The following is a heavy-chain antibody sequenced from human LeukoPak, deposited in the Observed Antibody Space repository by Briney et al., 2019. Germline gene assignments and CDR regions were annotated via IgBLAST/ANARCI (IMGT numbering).Heavy chain of an antibody. V-gene: IGHV4-38-2*01. CDR1: GYSISSGYY. CDR2: IYHSGST. Sequence: PSETLSLSCAVSGYSISSGYYWGWIRQPPGKGLEWIGSIYHSGSTYYNPSLKSRVTISVDTSKNQFSLKLSSVTAADTAVYYRARQYYDFWSGYYTVYYFDYWGQGTLVTVSS. D-gene: IGHD3-3*01. J-gene: IGHJ4*02. CDR3: ARQYYDFWSGYYTVYYFDY.